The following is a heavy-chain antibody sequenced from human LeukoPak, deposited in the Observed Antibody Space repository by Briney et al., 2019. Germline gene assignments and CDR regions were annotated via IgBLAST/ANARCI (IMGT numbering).Heavy chain of an antibody. CDR2: ISYDGSNK. Sequence: AGGSLRLSCAGSGFTFSSYAMSWVRQAPGKGLEWVAVISYDGSNKYYADSVKGRSTISRDNSKNTLYLQMNSLRAEDTAVYYCANLGELPFDYWGQGTLVTVSS. V-gene: IGHV3-30-3*01. J-gene: IGHJ4*02. CDR1: GFTFSSYA. CDR3: ANLGELPFDY. D-gene: IGHD3-16*01.